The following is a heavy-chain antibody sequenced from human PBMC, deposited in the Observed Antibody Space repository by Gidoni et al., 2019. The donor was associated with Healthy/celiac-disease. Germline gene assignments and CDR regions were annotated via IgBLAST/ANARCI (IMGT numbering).Heavy chain of an antibody. Sequence: VQLVESGGGVVQPGRSLRLSWAASGFTFSSYAMHWVRQAPGKGLEWVAVISYDGSNKYYADSVKGRFTISRDNSKNTLYLQMNSLRAEDTAVYYCARVSRPVLLWFGEYLDYWGQGTLVTVSS. V-gene: IGHV3-30*04. CDR2: ISYDGSNK. CDR3: ARVSRPVLLWFGEYLDY. J-gene: IGHJ4*02. D-gene: IGHD3-10*01. CDR1: GFTFSSYA.